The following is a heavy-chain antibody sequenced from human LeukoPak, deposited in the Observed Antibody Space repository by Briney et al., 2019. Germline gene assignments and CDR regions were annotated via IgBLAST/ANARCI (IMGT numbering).Heavy chain of an antibody. D-gene: IGHD2-21*01. CDR3: VRGVSRGLFGPNDY. Sequence: GGSLRLSCAASGFTFDDYAMHWVRQAPGKGLEWASGISWNSGSIAYADSVKGRFTTSRNNAKNSLYLQMNSLRADDTALYYCVRGVSRGLFGPNDYWGQGTLVTVSS. CDR1: GFTFDDYA. CDR2: ISWNSGSI. J-gene: IGHJ4*02. V-gene: IGHV3-9*01.